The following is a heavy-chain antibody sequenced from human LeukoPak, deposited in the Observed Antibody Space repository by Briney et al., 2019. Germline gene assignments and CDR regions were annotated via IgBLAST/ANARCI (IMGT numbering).Heavy chain of an antibody. J-gene: IGHJ4*02. V-gene: IGHV3-33*01. Sequence: GGSLRLSCAASGFTFGSYGMHWVRQAPGKGLEWVAVIWYDGSNKYYADSVKGRFTISRDNSKNTLYLQMNSLRAEDTAVYYCAREYSSGWYFFDYWGQGTLVTVSS. CDR1: GFTFGSYG. D-gene: IGHD6-19*01. CDR2: IWYDGSNK. CDR3: AREYSSGWYFFDY.